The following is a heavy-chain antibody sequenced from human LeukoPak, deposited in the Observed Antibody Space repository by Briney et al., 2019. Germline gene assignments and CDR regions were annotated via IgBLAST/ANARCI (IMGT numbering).Heavy chain of an antibody. CDR2: ISAYNGNT. Sequence: ASVKVSCKASGYTFTSYGISWVRQAPGQGLEWMGWISAYNGNTNYAQKLQGRVTMTTDTSTSTAYMELRSLRSDDTAVYYCARDRIPYSSSPGLFDYWGQGTLVTVSS. CDR1: GYTFTSYG. V-gene: IGHV1-18*01. J-gene: IGHJ4*02. D-gene: IGHD6-6*01. CDR3: ARDRIPYSSSPGLFDY.